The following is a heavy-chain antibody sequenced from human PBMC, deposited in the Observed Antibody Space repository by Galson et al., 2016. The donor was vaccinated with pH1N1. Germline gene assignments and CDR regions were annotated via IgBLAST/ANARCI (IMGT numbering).Heavy chain of an antibody. CDR2: ISHTGII. Sequence: QVQLQESGPGLVKPSQTLSLTCTVSGGSITSDGSYWTWIRQPPGKALEGLGHISHTGIIYYTPSLNSRVRMSLDTAKDQFSLKLSSVTAADTAVYYCARRFFEVLEGLPTDALDIWDQGTVVTVSS. CDR3: ARRFFEVLEGLPTDALDI. V-gene: IGHV4-31*03. CDR1: GGSITSDGSY. J-gene: IGHJ3*02. D-gene: IGHD3-3*01.